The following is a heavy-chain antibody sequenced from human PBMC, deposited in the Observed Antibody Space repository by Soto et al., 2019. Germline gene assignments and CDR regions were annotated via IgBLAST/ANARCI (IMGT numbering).Heavy chain of an antibody. CDR1: GFTFSSYA. J-gene: IGHJ4*02. CDR3: ARDLTDTAMPAFDY. V-gene: IGHV3-30-3*01. CDR2: ISYDGSNK. Sequence: QVQLVESGGSVVQPGRSLRLSGAASGFTFSSYAMHWVRQAPGKGLEWVAVISYDGSNKYYADSVKGRFTISRDNSKNTLYLQMNSLKAEDTAVYYCARDLTDTAMPAFDYWGQGTLVTVSS. D-gene: IGHD5-18*01.